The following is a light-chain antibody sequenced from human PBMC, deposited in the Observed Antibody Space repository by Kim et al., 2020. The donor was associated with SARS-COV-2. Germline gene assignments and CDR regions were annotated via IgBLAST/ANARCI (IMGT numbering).Light chain of an antibody. Sequence: EVVLTQSPGTLSLSPGERATLSCRASQSVDSVYLAWYQQKPGQAPRLVMSATSRRATGTPDRFSGSGSGTDFTLTISRLEPEDFAVYYCQQYHNFRWTFGQGTKVDIK. V-gene: IGKV3-20*01. CDR1: QSVDSVY. J-gene: IGKJ1*01. CDR3: QQYHNFRWT. CDR2: ATS.